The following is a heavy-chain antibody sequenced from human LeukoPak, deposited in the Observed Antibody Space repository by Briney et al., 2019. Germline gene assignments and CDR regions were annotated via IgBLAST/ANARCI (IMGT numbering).Heavy chain of an antibody. CDR2: INHSGST. D-gene: IGHD2-2*01. J-gene: IGHJ6*03. CDR3: ARVAGGVPAAMTFYYYYYMDV. Sequence: TSETLSLTCAVYGGSFSGYYWSWIRQPPGKGLEWIGEINHSGSTNYNPSLKSRVTISVDTSKNQFSLKLSSVTAADTAVYYCARVAGGVPAAMTFYYYYYMDVWGKGTTVTISS. V-gene: IGHV4-34*01. CDR1: GGSFSGYY.